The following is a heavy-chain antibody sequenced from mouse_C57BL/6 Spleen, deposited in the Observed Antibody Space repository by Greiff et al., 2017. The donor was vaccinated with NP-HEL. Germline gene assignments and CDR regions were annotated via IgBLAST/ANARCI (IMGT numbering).Heavy chain of an antibody. CDR1: GFTFSSYA. Sequence: DVQLVESGGGLVKPGGSLKLSCAASGFTFSSYAMSWVRQTPEKRLEWVATISDGGSYTYYPDNVKGRFTISRDNAKNNLYLQMSHLKSEDTAMYYCAREGNDYAYYFDYWGQGTTLTVSS. CDR2: ISDGGSYT. V-gene: IGHV5-4*01. CDR3: AREGNDYAYYFDY. D-gene: IGHD2-4*01. J-gene: IGHJ2*01.